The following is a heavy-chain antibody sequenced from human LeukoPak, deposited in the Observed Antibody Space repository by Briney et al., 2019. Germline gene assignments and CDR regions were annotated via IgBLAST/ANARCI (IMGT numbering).Heavy chain of an antibody. CDR1: GFTFSSYA. CDR3: AKTMSRGLRLGELSFDY. D-gene: IGHD3-16*02. V-gene: IGHV3-23*01. CDR2: ISGSGGST. J-gene: IGHJ4*02. Sequence: GSLRLSCAASGFTFSSYAMSWVRQAPGKGLEWVSAISGSGGSTYYADSVKGRFTISRDNSKNTLYLQMNSLRAEDTAVYYCAKTMSRGLRLGELSFDYWGQGTLVTVSS.